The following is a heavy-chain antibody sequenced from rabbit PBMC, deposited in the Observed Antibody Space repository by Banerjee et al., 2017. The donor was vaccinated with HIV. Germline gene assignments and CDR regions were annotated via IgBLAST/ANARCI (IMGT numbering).Heavy chain of an antibody. D-gene: IGHD4-2*01. Sequence: QSLEESGGDLVKPGASLTLTCTASGFSFSSTYYMCWVRQAPGKGLEWIACIDTGSSGSTYYASWAKGRFTISKTSSTTVTLQMTSLTAADTATYFCARSFAGTYAYGMDLWGPGTLVTVS. CDR3: ARSFAGTYAYGMDL. CDR1: GFSFSSTYY. CDR2: IDTGSSGST. V-gene: IGHV1S40*01. J-gene: IGHJ6*01.